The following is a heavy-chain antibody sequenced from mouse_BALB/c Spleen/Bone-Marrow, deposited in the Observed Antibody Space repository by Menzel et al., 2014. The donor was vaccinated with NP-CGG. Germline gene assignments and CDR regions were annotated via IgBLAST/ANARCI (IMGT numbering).Heavy chain of an antibody. J-gene: IGHJ3*01. V-gene: IGHV1-74*01. Sequence: VKLMESGAALVRPGASVKLSCKASGYSFTNYWMNWVKQRPGQGLEWIGMIHPSDSETRLNQKFKDKATLTVDKSSSTAYMQLSSPTSEDSADYYCARFGNYEGLAYWGQGTLVTVSA. CDR1: GYSFTNYW. CDR2: IHPSDSET. CDR3: ARFGNYEGLAY. D-gene: IGHD2-1*01.